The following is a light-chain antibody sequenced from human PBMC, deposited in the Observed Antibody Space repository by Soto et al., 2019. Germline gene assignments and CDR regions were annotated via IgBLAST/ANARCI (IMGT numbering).Light chain of an antibody. CDR2: AAS. V-gene: IGKV1D-12*01. Sequence: DIQMTQSPSSVSASVGDRVTITCRASQAISTWLAWYQQKPGKAPKLLIYAASNLLTGVPSRFSGSGSGTDFTLTISSLQPEDFATYSCQQANSFPRTFGQGTKVEIK. CDR1: QAISTW. J-gene: IGKJ1*01. CDR3: QQANSFPRT.